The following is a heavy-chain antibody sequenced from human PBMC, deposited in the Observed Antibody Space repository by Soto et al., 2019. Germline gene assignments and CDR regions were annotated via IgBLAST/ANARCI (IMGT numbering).Heavy chain of an antibody. CDR3: ARAGGITIFGVVIPTRSPYYFDY. CDR1: GGTFSSYA. V-gene: IGHV1-69*01. CDR2: IIPIFGTA. J-gene: IGHJ4*02. Sequence: QVQLVQSGAEVKKPGSSVKVSCKASGGTFSSYAISWVRQAPGQGLEWMGGIIPIFGTANYAQKFQGRVTITADESTSTACMELSSLRSEETAVYYCARAGGITIFGVVIPTRSPYYFDYWGQGTLVTVSS. D-gene: IGHD3-3*01.